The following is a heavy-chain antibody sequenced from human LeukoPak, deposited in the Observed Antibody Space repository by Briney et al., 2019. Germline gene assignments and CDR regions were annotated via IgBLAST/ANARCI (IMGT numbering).Heavy chain of an antibody. Sequence: PLETLSLTCAVYGGSFSSYYRSWIRQPPGKGLEWIGEINHSGSTDYNPSLKSRVTISVETSKNQFSLKLRSVAAADTAVYCCAFSSAYQQHCGQGSLVTVSS. CDR1: GGSFSSYY. D-gene: IGHD3-22*01. J-gene: IGHJ1*01. CDR2: INHSGST. V-gene: IGHV4-34*01. CDR3: AFSSAYQQH.